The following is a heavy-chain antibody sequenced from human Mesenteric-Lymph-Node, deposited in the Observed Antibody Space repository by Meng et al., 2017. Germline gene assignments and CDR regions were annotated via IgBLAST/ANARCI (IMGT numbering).Heavy chain of an antibody. CDR1: GFTFSSYG. CDR2: IWYDGSNK. J-gene: IGHJ4*02. D-gene: IGHD2-21*02. Sequence: GGSLRLSCAASGFTFSSYGMHWVRQAPGKGLEWVAVIWYDGSNKYYADSVKGRFTISRDNSKNTLYLQMNNLRTEDTAVYYCTTRLVTTNDYWGQGTLVTVSS. V-gene: IGHV3-33*01. CDR3: TTRLVTTNDY.